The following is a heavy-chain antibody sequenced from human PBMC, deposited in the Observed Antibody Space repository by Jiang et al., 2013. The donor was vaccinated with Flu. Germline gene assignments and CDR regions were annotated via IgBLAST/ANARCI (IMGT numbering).Heavy chain of an antibody. CDR1: GYSFTSYW. D-gene: IGHD3-22*01. J-gene: IGHJ4*02. V-gene: IGHV5-51*03. CDR2: IYPGDSDT. CDR3: ARPHYYDSSGYYPYYFDY. Sequence: GAEVKKPGESLKISCKGSGYSFTSYWIDWVRQMPGKGLEWMGIIYPGDSDTRYSPSFQGQVTISADKSISTAYLQWSSLKASDTAMYYCARPHYYDSSGYYPYYFDYWGQGTLVTVSS.